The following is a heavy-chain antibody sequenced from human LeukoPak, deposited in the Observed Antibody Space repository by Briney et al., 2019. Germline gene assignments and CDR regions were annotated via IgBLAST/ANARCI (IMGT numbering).Heavy chain of an antibody. J-gene: IGHJ3*02. D-gene: IGHD5-24*01. CDR2: IYTSGST. CDR3: ARDVRDGYNYDAFDT. V-gene: IGHV4-4*07. Sequence: SETLSLTCTVSGGSISSYYWSWNRQPAGKGLEWIGRIYTSGSTNYNPSLKSRVTMSVDTSKNQFSLKLSSVTAADTAVYYCARDVRDGYNYDAFDTWGQGTMVTVSS. CDR1: GGSISSYY.